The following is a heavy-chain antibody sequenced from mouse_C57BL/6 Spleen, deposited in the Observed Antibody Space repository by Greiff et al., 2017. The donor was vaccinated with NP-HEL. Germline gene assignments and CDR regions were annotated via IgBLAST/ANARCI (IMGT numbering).Heavy chain of an antibody. V-gene: IGHV1-22*01. CDR3: ARMETITTVSSGGMDY. Sequence: VQLQQSGPELVKPGASVKMSCKASGYTFTDYNMHWVKQSHGKSLEWIGYINPNNGGTSYNQKFKGKATLTVNKSSSTAYMELRSLTSEDSAVYYCARMETITTVSSGGMDYWGQGTSVTVSS. CDR2: INPNNGGT. D-gene: IGHD1-1*01. CDR1: GYTFTDYN. J-gene: IGHJ4*01.